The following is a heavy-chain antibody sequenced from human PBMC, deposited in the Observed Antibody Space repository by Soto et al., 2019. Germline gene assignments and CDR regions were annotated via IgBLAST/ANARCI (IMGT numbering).Heavy chain of an antibody. V-gene: IGHV3-30*03. D-gene: IGHD3-10*01. CDR2: ISYDGSNK. Sequence: GGSLRLSCAASGFTFSSYGMHWVRQAPGKGLEWVAVISYDGSNKYYADSVKGRFTISRDNSKNTLYLQMNSLRAEDTAVYYCAGYYGSGSYSMDLYGMDVWGQGTTVTVSS. CDR3: AGYYGSGSYSMDLYGMDV. J-gene: IGHJ6*02. CDR1: GFTFSSYG.